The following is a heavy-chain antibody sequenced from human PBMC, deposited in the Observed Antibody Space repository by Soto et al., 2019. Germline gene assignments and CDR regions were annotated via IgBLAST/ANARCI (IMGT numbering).Heavy chain of an antibody. Sequence: GGSLRLSCAASGFTFSSYGMHWLCQAPGKGLEWVAVISYDGSNKYYADSVKGRFTISRDNSKNTLYLQMNSLRAEDTAAYYCATDRLYLNRGKSPSHYHYYGMDVWGQGTTVTVSS. J-gene: IGHJ6*02. V-gene: IGHV3-30*03. CDR2: ISYDGSNK. CDR3: ATDRLYLNRGKSPSHYHYYGMDV. CDR1: GFTFSSYG. D-gene: IGHD3-10*01.